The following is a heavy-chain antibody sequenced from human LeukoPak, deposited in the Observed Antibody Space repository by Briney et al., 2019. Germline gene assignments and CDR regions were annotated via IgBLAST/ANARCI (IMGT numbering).Heavy chain of an antibody. V-gene: IGHV4-59*01. D-gene: IGHD3-22*01. CDR3: ARGRYYYDSSGYPLYYMDV. CDR1: GGSISSYY. CDR2: IYYSGST. J-gene: IGHJ6*03. Sequence: SETLSLTCTVSGGSISSYYWSWIRQPPGKGLEWIGYIYYSGSTNYNPSLKSRVTISVDTSKNQFSLKLSSVTAADTAVYYCARGRYYYDSSGYPLYYMDVWGKGTTVTVSS.